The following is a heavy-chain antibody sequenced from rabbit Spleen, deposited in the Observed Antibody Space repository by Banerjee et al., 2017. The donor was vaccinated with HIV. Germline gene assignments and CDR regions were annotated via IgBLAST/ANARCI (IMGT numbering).Heavy chain of an antibody. CDR2: IYSGGGGDT. J-gene: IGHJ4*01. V-gene: IGHV1S40*01. D-gene: IGHD1-1*01. CDR1: GFSFISGYD. Sequence: QSLEESGGDLVKPGASLTLTCTASGFSFISGYDMCWVRQAPGKGLEWIGCIYSGGGGDTYYASWAKGRFTITRSTSLNTVTLQMTSLTAADTATYFCARELTAASGALHLWGPGTLVTVS. CDR3: ARELTAASGALHL.